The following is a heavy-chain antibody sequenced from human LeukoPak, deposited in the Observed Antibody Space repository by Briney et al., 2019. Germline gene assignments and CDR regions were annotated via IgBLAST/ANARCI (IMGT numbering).Heavy chain of an antibody. J-gene: IGHJ6*02. D-gene: IGHD3-10*01. CDR1: GFTFSSYG. CDR3: AKDPWLLWFGELYYYYGMDV. CDR2: IRYDGSNK. Sequence: GGSLRLSCAASGFTFSSYGMHWVRQAPGKGLEWVAFIRYDGSNKYYADSVKGRFTISRDNSKNTLYLQMNSLGAEDTAVYYCAKDPWLLWFGELYYYYGMDVWGQGTTVTVSS. V-gene: IGHV3-30*02.